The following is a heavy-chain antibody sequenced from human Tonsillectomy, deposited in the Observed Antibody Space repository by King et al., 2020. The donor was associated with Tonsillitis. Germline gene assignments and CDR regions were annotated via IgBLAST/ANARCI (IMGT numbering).Heavy chain of an antibody. CDR2: IDPTDSYT. D-gene: IGHD1-26*01. CDR3: ASPAGGTIYRGAFDI. J-gene: IGHJ3*02. CDR1: GYSFTNFW. V-gene: IGHV5-10-1*03. Sequence: VQLVESGAEVKKPGESLKISCKGSGYSFTNFWINWVRQMPGKGLEWMGRIDPTDSYTKYSPSLEGHVTMSADKSITTAYLQWSSLEASDTAMYYCASPAGGTIYRGAFDIWGQGTMVTVSS.